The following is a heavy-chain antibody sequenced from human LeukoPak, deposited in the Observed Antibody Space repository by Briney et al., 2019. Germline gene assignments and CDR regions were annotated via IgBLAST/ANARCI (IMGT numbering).Heavy chain of an antibody. CDR2: INPNSGST. Sequence: ASVKVSCKASGYTFTGYYMHWVRQAPGQGLEWMGWINPNSGSTNYAQKFQGRVTMTRDTSISTAYMELSRLRSDDTAVYYCARARTGDPGDYWGQGTLVTVSS. D-gene: IGHD7-27*01. CDR1: GYTFTGYY. J-gene: IGHJ4*02. CDR3: ARARTGDPGDY. V-gene: IGHV1-2*02.